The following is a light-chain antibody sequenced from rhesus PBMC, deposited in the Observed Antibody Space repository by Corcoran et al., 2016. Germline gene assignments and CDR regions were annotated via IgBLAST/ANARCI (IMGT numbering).Light chain of an antibody. V-gene: IGKV1-66*01. CDR3: QQYDNSPLT. CDR2: KAS. CDR1: ENVNNF. J-gene: IGKJ4*01. Sequence: DIQMTQSPSSLSASVGDRVTITCRASENVNNFLNWYQQKPGKAPKLLIYKASSLETGVPSRFSGSGSGTDYSLTISSLQPEDIATYYRQQYDNSPLTFGGGSKVEIK.